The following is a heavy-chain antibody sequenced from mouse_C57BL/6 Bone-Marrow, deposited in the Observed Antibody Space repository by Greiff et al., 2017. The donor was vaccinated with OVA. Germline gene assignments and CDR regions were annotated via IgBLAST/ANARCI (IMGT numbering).Heavy chain of an antibody. CDR1: GYAFSSSW. V-gene: IGHV1-82*01. D-gene: IGHD2-3*01. J-gene: IGHJ2*01. CDR2: IYPGDGDT. Sequence: VKLQQSGPELVKPGASVKISCKASGYAFSSSWMNWVKQRPGKGLEWIGRIYPGDGDTNYNGKFKGKATLTADKSSSTAYMQLSSLTSEDSAVYFCARTPDGFFDYWGQGTTLTVSS. CDR3: ARTPDGFFDY.